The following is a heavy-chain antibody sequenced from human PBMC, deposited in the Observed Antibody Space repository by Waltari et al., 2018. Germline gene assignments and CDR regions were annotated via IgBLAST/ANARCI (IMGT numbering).Heavy chain of an antibody. V-gene: IGHV3-53*01. CDR1: GFTVGSSH. Sequence: EVQLVESGGGLIQPGGYLRLSCGDSGFTVGSSHMSWVRQAPWKGLEWVSVLYTSDGTYYADSVRGRFTISRDNAKNTLYLQMNSLRAEDTALYYCAREQRTYYFDYWGQGTLVTVSS. J-gene: IGHJ4*02. CDR3: AREQRTYYFDY. D-gene: IGHD6-25*01. CDR2: LYTSDGT.